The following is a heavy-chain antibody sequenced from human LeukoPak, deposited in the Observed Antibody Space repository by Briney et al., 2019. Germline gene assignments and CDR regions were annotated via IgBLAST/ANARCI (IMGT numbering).Heavy chain of an antibody. D-gene: IGHD3-10*01. CDR1: GYTFTSYD. V-gene: IGHV1-8*01. Sequence: ASVKVSCKASGYTFTSYDINWERQATGQGLEWMGWMNPNSGNTGYAQKFQGRVTMTRNTSISTAYMELSSLRSEDTAVYYCARGRWGSGSSYMDVWGKGTTVTVSS. CDR3: ARGRWGSGSSYMDV. J-gene: IGHJ6*03. CDR2: MNPNSGNT.